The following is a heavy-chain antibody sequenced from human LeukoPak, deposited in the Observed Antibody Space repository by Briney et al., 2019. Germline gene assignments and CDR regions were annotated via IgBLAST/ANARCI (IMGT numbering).Heavy chain of an antibody. D-gene: IGHD2-15*01. Sequence: GGSLWLSRAASGFTFSSYSMNWVRQAPGKGLEWVSSISSSSSYIYYADSVKGRFTISRDNAKNSLYLQMNSLRAEDTAVYYCARAYCSGGSCYPFDYWGQGPVVTVSS. CDR3: ARAYCSGGSCYPFDY. CDR2: ISSSSSYI. CDR1: GFTFSSYS. J-gene: IGHJ4*02. V-gene: IGHV3-21*01.